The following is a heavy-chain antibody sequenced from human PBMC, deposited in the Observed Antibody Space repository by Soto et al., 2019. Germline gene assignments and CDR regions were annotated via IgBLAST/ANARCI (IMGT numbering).Heavy chain of an antibody. Sequence: GASVKVSCKASGYAFTNFYMHWVRQAPGQGLEWMGIIDPSTGRTSYAQEFEGRVTMTRDTSTNTVYMELSNLRSDDTAIYYCANGYGKDDLGQGTLVTVSS. CDR3: ANGYGKDD. CDR1: GYAFTNFY. J-gene: IGHJ4*02. CDR2: IDPSTGRT. V-gene: IGHV1-46*01. D-gene: IGHD5-18*01.